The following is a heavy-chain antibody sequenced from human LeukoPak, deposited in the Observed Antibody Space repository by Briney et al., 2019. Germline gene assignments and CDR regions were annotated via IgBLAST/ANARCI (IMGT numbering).Heavy chain of an antibody. J-gene: IGHJ3*02. CDR1: GYTFTNYY. D-gene: IGHD2-2*01. CDR2: INPSGGST. CDR3: ARAPLVVGYCSSTSCPDAFDI. Sequence: ASVKVSCKASGYTFTNYYMHWVRQAPGQGPEWMGVINPSGGSTSYPQKFQGRVTMTRDTSTSTVYMELSSLRSEDTAVYYCARAPLVVGYCSSTSCPDAFDIWGQGTMVTVSS. V-gene: IGHV1-46*01.